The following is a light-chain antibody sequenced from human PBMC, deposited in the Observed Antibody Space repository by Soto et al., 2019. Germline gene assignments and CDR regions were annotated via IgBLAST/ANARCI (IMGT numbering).Light chain of an antibody. CDR2: DAS. Sequence: EIVLTQSPATLSLSPGERATLSCRASQSVSSYLAWYQHKPGQAPRLLIYDASNRATGIPARFSGSGSGTDFTLIIRRLEPEDFAVYYCQQRSNWPRTFGQGTKVEIK. V-gene: IGKV3-11*01. CDR3: QQRSNWPRT. J-gene: IGKJ1*01. CDR1: QSVSSY.